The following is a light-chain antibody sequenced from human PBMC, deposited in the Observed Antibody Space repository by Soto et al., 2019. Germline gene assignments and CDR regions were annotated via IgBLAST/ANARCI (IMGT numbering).Light chain of an antibody. CDR3: HQYAVSPLT. J-gene: IGKJ4*01. CDR1: QGVSSW. Sequence: DIQMTQSPSSVSASVGDRVTITCRASQGVSSWLAWYQQKPGKAPKLLIYAASSLQSGVPSRFSGSGSGTESILTIDSLQPEDFAVYYCHQYAVSPLTFGGGTTVEIK. V-gene: IGKV1-12*01. CDR2: AAS.